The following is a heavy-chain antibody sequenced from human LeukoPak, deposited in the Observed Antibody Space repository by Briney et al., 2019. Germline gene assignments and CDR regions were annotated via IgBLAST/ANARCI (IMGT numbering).Heavy chain of an antibody. CDR3: ARDFSPPIMATDSALDF. D-gene: IGHD5-24*01. CDR1: GFTINTYT. Sequence: PGGSLRLSCAASGFTINTYTMNWVRQAPGKGLEWVSSITTSSRYIYYSDSVKGRFTISRDNAKNSLYLQMDSLRAEDTAVYFCARDFSPPIMATDSALDFWGQGTLVTVSS. J-gene: IGHJ4*02. CDR2: ITTSSRYI. V-gene: IGHV3-21*01.